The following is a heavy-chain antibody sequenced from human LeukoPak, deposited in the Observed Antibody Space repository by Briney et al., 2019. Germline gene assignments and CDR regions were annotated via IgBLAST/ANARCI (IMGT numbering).Heavy chain of an antibody. CDR1: GGTFSSYA. J-gene: IGHJ4*02. V-gene: IGHV1-24*01. D-gene: IGHD3-22*01. Sequence: GASVKVSCKASGGTFSSYAISWVRQAPGKGLEWMGGFDPEDGETIYAQKFQGRVTMTEDTSTDTAYMELSSLRSEDTAVYYCATAAWYYYDSSGYRYYYDYWGQGTLVTVSS. CDR3: ATAAWYYYDSSGYRYYYDY. CDR2: FDPEDGET.